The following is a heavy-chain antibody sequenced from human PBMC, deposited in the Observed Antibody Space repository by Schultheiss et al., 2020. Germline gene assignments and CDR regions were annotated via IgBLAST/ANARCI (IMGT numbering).Heavy chain of an antibody. V-gene: IGHV3-11*01. Sequence: GESLKISCAASGFTFSDYYMSWIRQAPGKGLEWVSYISSSGSTIYYADSVKGRFTISRDNSKNTLYLQMNSLRVEDTAVYYCAKDIPGQWLAAFDYWGQGTLVNVSS. J-gene: IGHJ4*02. CDR1: GFTFSDYY. CDR2: ISSSGSTI. CDR3: AKDIPGQWLAAFDY. D-gene: IGHD6-19*01.